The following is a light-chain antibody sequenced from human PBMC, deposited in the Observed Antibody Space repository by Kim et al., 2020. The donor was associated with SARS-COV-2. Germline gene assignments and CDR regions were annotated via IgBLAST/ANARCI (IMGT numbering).Light chain of an antibody. J-gene: IGKJ4*01. CDR3: EKYYSTPLT. Sequence: TNSKSSHSVLYSSNNESYFAWYQQKQGQPPKMCIYTASTRESGVPVRYSGGGSGTDITLTTRSLQAEDVGAYYSEKYYSTPLTFGGGSKGYIK. CDR1: HSVLYSSNNESY. V-gene: IGKV4-1*01. CDR2: TAS.